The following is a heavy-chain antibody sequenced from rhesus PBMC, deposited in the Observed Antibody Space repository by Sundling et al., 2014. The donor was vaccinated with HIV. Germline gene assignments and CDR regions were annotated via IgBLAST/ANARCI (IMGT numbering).Heavy chain of an antibody. CDR2: INGNSGST. J-gene: IGHJ6*01. V-gene: IGHV4-80*01. D-gene: IGHD2-39*02. CDR1: GASISSYW. CDR3: ALGVVSALGTGVYGLDS. Sequence: QVQLQESGPGLVKPSETLSLTCTVSGASISSYWWSWIRQPPGKGLEWIGQINGNSGSTNYKPSLKSRVTISRDTSKNQFSLKLSSVTAADTAVYYCALGVVSALGTGVYGLDSWGQGVVVTVSS.